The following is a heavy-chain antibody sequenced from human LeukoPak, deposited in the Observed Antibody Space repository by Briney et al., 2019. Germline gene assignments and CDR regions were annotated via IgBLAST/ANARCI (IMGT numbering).Heavy chain of an antibody. V-gene: IGHV4-39*01. CDR1: GGSISSSSYY. J-gene: IGHJ3*02. CDR3: AKIRDTTGAFDI. CDR2: IYYSGST. Sequence: SETLSLTCTVSGGSISSSSYYWGWLRQPPGKGLEWIGSIYYSGSTYYNPSLKSRVTISVDTSKNQFSLKLSSVTAADTAVYYCAKIRDTTGAFDIWGQGTMVTVSS. D-gene: IGHD1-1*01.